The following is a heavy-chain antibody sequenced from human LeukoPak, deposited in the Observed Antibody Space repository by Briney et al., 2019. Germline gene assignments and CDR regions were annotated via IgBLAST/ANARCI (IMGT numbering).Heavy chain of an antibody. J-gene: IGHJ4*02. D-gene: IGHD6-19*01. CDR3: ARAAYSSGWYGFFDY. Sequence: PGGSLRLSCAASGFTFSSYWMSWVRQAPGKGLEWVANIKQDGSEKYYVDSVKGRFTISRDNAKNSLYLQMNSLRAEDMAVYYCARAAYSSGWYGFFDYWGQGTLVTVSS. CDR2: IKQDGSEK. CDR1: GFTFSSYW. V-gene: IGHV3-7*01.